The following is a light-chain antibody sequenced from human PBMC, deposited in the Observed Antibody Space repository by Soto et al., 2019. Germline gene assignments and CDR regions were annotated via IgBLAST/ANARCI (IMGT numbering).Light chain of an antibody. CDR2: AAS. CDR3: QQRSNWPSIT. J-gene: IGKJ5*01. CDR1: QIVTSSY. V-gene: IGKV3D-20*02. Sequence: EIVLTQSPGTLSLSPVERATLSCRASQIVTSSYLAWYQLKPGQAPRLLLYAASMRPPGIPDRFSGSGSGTDFTLTISRLEPEDFAVYYCQQRSNWPSITFGQGTRLDIK.